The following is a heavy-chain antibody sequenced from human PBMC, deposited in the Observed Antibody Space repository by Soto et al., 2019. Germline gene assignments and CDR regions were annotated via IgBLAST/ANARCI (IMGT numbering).Heavy chain of an antibody. CDR2: INHSGST. Sequence: SETLSLTCAVYGGSFSGYYWSWIRQPPGKKLEKIGEINHSGSTNYNPSLKSRVTISVDTSKNQFSLELSSVTAADTAVYYCARGRVVVVSAAMYGGRIRGNYYYYMDVWGKGTTVTVSS. V-gene: IGHV4-34*01. CDR1: GGSFSGYY. D-gene: IGHD2-2*01. CDR3: ARGRVVVVSAAMYGGRIRGNYYYYMDV. J-gene: IGHJ6*03.